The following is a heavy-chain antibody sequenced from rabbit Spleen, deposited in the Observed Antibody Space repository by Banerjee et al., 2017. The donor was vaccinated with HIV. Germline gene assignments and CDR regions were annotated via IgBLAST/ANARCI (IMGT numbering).Heavy chain of an antibody. Sequence: QEQLVESGGGLVQPGGSLKLSCKASGFDFSTYGVSWVRQAPGKGLEWIACINTGSGSAYYASWVISRFTISKTSSTTVTLQMTSLTAADTATYFCARDTGTSFSSYGMDLWGPGTLVTVS. CDR2: INTGSGSA. J-gene: IGHJ6*01. CDR1: GFDFSTYG. D-gene: IGHD8-1*01. CDR3: ARDTGTSFSSYGMDL. V-gene: IGHV1S45*01.